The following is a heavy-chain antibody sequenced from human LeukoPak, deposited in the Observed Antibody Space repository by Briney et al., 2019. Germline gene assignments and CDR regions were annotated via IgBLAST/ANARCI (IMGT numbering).Heavy chain of an antibody. CDR1: GFTFSSYA. CDR2: ITGSGSDT. CDR3: ARAGGSTVSHSDY. Sequence: GGSLRLSCAASGFTFSSYAMAWVRQAPGEGLEWFSAITGSGSDTYHADSVKGRFTISRDNSKNTLYLQMNSLRAEDTAVYYCARAGGSTVSHSDYWGQGTLVTVSS. J-gene: IGHJ4*02. V-gene: IGHV3-23*01. D-gene: IGHD4-17*01.